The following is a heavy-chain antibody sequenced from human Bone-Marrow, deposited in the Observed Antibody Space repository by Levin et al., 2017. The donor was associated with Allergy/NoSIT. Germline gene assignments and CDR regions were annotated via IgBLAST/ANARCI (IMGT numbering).Heavy chain of an antibody. D-gene: IGHD2-15*01. V-gene: IGHV3-23*01. Sequence: GGSLRLSCAASGFTFSSYGMSWVRQAPGKGLELVSLIFGGGDQIRYGDSVKGRFTISRDDSKSTLYLQMDSLRVEDTAVYYCAKLPSGYCSGGSGHGLHYWGQGVLVTVSS. CDR1: GFTFSSYG. CDR2: IFGGGDQI. J-gene: IGHJ4*02. CDR3: AKLPSGYCSGGSGHGLHY.